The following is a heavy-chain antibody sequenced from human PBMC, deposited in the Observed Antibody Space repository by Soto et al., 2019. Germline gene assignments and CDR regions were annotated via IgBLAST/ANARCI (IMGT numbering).Heavy chain of an antibody. CDR2: IFSTGST. V-gene: IGHV4-30-4*01. CDR1: GGSISSGDYY. Sequence: QVQLQESGPGLVKPSQTLSLTCTVSGGSISSGDYYWSWIRQPPGKGLEWIGYIFSTGSTYYNSSLKSRITVSVDTSKNQFSLKLTSVTAADTAVYYCARVNPPLLALEVGEAWFDPWGQGTLVTVSS. D-gene: IGHD1-1*01. CDR3: ARVNPPLLALEVGEAWFDP. J-gene: IGHJ5*02.